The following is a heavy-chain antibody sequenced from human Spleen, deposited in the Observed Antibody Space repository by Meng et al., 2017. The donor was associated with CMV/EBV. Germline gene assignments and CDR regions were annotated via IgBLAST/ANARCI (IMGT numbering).Heavy chain of an antibody. D-gene: IGHD1-26*01. CDR3: GKRFASLSGVEC. J-gene: IGHJ4*02. CDR2: ILGTGAT. CDR1: GFTFNNYA. V-gene: IGHV3-23*01. Sequence: GGSLRLSCSASGFTFNNYAMTWVRQAPGKGLEWVSTILGTGATYYADYVKGRFTISRDDSRNTLFLQMNSLRPEDTAVYYCGKRFASLSGVECWGQGTLVTVSS.